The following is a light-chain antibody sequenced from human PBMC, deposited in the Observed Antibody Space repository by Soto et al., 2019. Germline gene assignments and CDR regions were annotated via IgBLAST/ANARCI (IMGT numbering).Light chain of an antibody. V-gene: IGLV2-11*01. CDR3: CSYAGSYTLWV. Sequence: QSALTQPRSVSGSPGQSVTISCTGTSSDVGTYNYVSWYQQHLDKAPQLMIYDVTKRPSGVPDRFSGSKSGNTASLTISGLQAEDEADYYCCSYAGSYTLWVFGPGTKLTVL. CDR2: DVT. CDR1: SSDVGTYNY. J-gene: IGLJ1*01.